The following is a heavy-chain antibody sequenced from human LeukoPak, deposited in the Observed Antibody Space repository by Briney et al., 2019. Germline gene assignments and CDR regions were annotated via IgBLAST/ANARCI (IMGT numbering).Heavy chain of an antibody. CDR2: MNPHSGNT. CDR1: GYTFTSYD. D-gene: IGHD3/OR15-3a*01. Sequence: ASVKVSCKASGYTFTSYDINWVRQATGQGLEWMGLMNPHSGNTGYAQKFQGRVTMSKNTSITTAYMELSSLRSEDTAVYYCARALSWTTESYYYMDVWGKGTTVTVSS. V-gene: IGHV1-8*01. J-gene: IGHJ6*03. CDR3: ARALSWTTESYYYMDV.